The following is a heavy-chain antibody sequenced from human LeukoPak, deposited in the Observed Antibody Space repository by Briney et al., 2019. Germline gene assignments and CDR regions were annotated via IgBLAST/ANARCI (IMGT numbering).Heavy chain of an antibody. V-gene: IGHV3-30-3*01. Sequence: GGSLRLSCEASGFTFSSYAMHWVRQAPGKGLEWVAVISYDGSNKYYADSVKGRFTISRENSKNTLYLQMNSLRAEDTAVYYCARELSVAGFDGMDVWGQGTTVTVSS. J-gene: IGHJ6*02. D-gene: IGHD6-19*01. CDR1: GFTFSSYA. CDR2: ISYDGSNK. CDR3: ARELSVAGFDGMDV.